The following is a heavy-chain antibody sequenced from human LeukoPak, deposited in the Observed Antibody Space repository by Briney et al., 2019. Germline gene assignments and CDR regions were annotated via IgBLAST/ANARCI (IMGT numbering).Heavy chain of an antibody. D-gene: IGHD3-3*01. Sequence: PSETLSLTCAVSGGSFSGYYWSWIRQPPGKGLEWIGEINHSGSTNYNPSLKSRVTISVDTSKNQFSLKLSSVTAADTAVYYCARSGYDFWSGYSQYFQHWGQGTLVTVSS. J-gene: IGHJ1*01. CDR1: GGSFSGYY. CDR2: INHSGST. CDR3: ARSGYDFWSGYSQYFQH. V-gene: IGHV4-34*01.